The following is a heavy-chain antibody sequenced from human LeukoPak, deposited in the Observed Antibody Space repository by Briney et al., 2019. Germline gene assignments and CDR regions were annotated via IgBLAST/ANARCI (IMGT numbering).Heavy chain of an antibody. CDR2: IYYSGST. V-gene: IGHV4-59*01. D-gene: IGHD3-10*01. CDR3: ARTYGSASNWFDP. CDR1: GGSISSYY. Sequence: SETLSLTCTVSGGSISSYYWSWIRQPPGKGLEWIGYIYYSGSTNYNPSLKSRVTISVDTSKNQLSLKLSSVTAADTAVYYCARTYGSASNWFDPWGQGTLVTVSS. J-gene: IGHJ5*02.